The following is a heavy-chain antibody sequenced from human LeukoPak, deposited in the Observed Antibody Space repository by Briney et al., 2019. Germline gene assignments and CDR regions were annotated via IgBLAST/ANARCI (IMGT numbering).Heavy chain of an antibody. J-gene: IGHJ4*02. Sequence: ASVKDSCKASRYTFTSYPMHWVRQAPGQRLEWMGCSNAGNGNPKYSQEFQGRVTITGDTSASTAYMKLSSLKSEDMAVYSWARVGESGGAGGHVDYWGQGTLVTVSS. V-gene: IGHV1-3*02. D-gene: IGHD3-10*01. CDR3: ARVGESGGAGGHVDY. CDR2: SNAGNGNP. CDR1: RYTFTSYP.